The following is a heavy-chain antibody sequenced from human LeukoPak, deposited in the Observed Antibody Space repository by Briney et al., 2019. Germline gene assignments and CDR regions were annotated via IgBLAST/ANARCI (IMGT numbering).Heavy chain of an antibody. CDR3: AKDWGAYYDSSGFYSGDFDY. CDR1: GFXFSNAW. D-gene: IGHD3-22*01. Sequence: GGSLRLSCAASGFXFSNAWISWVRQAPGKGLEWVSLISGDGGSTYYADSVKGRFTISRDNSKNSLYLQMNSLRTEDTALYYCAKDWGAYYDSSGFYSGDFDYWGQGTLVTVSS. V-gene: IGHV3-43*02. CDR2: ISGDGGST. J-gene: IGHJ4*02.